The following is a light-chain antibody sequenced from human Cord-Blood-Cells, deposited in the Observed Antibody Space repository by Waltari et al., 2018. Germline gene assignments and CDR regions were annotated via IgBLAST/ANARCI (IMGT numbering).Light chain of an antibody. J-gene: IGKJ2*03. CDR3: QQYNNWPQS. CDR1: QSVSSN. CDR2: GAS. V-gene: IGKV3-15*01. Sequence: EIVMTQSPPTLSVSPGERATLSCRASQSVSSNLAWYQQKPGQAPRLLIYGASTRATGIPARFSGSGYGTEFTRTISSLQSEDFAVYYCQQYNNWPQSFGQGTKLEIK.